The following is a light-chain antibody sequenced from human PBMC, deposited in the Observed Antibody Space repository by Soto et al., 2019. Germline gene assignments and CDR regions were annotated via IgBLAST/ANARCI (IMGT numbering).Light chain of an antibody. CDR1: QSISSW. CDR3: QQYNSYSPT. CDR2: DAS. V-gene: IGKV1-5*01. J-gene: IGKJ1*01. Sequence: DNQMTQSPSTLSASVGDRVTITGRASQSISSWLAWYQQKPGKAPKLLIYDASSLESGVPSRFSGSGSGTEFTLTISSLQPDDFATYYCQQYNSYSPTFGQGTKVDIK.